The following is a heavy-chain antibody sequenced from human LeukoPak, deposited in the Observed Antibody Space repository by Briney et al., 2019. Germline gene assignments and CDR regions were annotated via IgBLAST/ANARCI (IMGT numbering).Heavy chain of an antibody. J-gene: IGHJ4*02. CDR2: IRSKAYGGTT. V-gene: IGHV3-49*04. Sequence: PGGSLRLSCTGSGFTFGDYAMGWVRQAPGKGLEWVGFIRSKAYGGTTEYAASVKGRFTISRDDSKSIAYLQMNSLKTEDTAVYYCTRSTPYYYDSSGYYQNFVYWGQGTLVTVSS. D-gene: IGHD3-22*01. CDR3: TRSTPYYYDSSGYYQNFVY. CDR1: GFTFGDYA.